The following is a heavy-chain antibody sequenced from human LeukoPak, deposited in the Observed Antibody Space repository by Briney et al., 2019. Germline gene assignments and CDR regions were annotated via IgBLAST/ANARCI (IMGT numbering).Heavy chain of an antibody. V-gene: IGHV1-2*02. CDR2: INPNSGGT. Sequence: ASVKVSCKASGYTFTGYYMHWVRQAPGQGLEWMGWINPNSGGTNYAQKFQGRVTMTRDTSISTAYMELSRLRSDDTAVYYCARADLEQQLALDIWGQGTMVTVSS. J-gene: IGHJ3*02. D-gene: IGHD6-13*01. CDR3: ARADLEQQLALDI. CDR1: GYTFTGYY.